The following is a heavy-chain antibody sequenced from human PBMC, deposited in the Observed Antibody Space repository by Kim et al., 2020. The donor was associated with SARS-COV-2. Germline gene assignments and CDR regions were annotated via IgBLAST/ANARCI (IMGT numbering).Heavy chain of an antibody. CDR1: GGSISSSSYY. CDR2: IYYSGST. D-gene: IGHD3-10*01. V-gene: IGHV4-39*01. Sequence: SETLSLTCTVSGGSISSSSYYWGWIRQPPGKGLEWIGSIYYSGSTYYNPSLKSRVTISVDTSKNQFSLKLSSVTAADTAVYYCARRYYYGSGSYENWFDPWGQGTLVTVSS. CDR3: ARRYYYGSGSYENWFDP. J-gene: IGHJ5*02.